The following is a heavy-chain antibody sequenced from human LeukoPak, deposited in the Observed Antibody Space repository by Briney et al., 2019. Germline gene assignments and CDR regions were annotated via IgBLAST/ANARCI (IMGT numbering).Heavy chain of an antibody. Sequence: SETLSLTCTVSGGSISSSSYYWGWIRQPPGKGLEWIGSIYYSGSTYYNPSLKSRVTISVDTSKNQFSLKLSSVTAADTAVYYCARDPRLYCSGSSCFQSYYFDLWGLGALVTVSS. D-gene: IGHD2-15*01. J-gene: IGHJ2*01. CDR3: ARDPRLYCSGSSCFQSYYFDL. V-gene: IGHV4-39*02. CDR1: GGSISSSSYY. CDR2: IYYSGST.